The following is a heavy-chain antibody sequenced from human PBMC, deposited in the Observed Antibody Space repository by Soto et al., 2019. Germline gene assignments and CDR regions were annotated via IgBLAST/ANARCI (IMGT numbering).Heavy chain of an antibody. V-gene: IGHV4-59*08. CDR1: GGSISSYY. J-gene: IGHJ4*02. Sequence: QVQLQESGPGLVKPSETLSLTCTVSGGSISSYYWSWIRQPPGKGLEWIGYIYYSGSTNYNPTRKSRVTISVDTSKNQFSLKLSSVTAADTAVYYCARGPGLWFGELFFDYWGQGTLVTVSS. CDR3: ARGPGLWFGELFFDY. CDR2: IYYSGST. D-gene: IGHD3-10*01.